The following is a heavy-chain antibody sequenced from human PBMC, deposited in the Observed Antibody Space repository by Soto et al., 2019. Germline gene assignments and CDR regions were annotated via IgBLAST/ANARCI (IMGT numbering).Heavy chain of an antibody. D-gene: IGHD6-6*01. J-gene: IGHJ6*02. Sequence: GGSLRLSCAASGFTFSSYGMHWVRQAPGKGLEWVAVISYDGSNKYYADSVKGRFTISRDNSKNTLYLQMNSLRAEDTAVYYCAKDMGDIAARPDEQAYYYYYGMDVRGQGTTVTVSS. CDR2: ISYDGSNK. CDR3: AKDMGDIAARPDEQAYYYYYGMDV. CDR1: GFTFSSYG. V-gene: IGHV3-30*18.